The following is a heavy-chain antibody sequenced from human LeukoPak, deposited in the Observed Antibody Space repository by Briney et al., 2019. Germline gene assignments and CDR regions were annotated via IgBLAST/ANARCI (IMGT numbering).Heavy chain of an antibody. Sequence: GGSLRLSCAASGFTFSSYSMSWVRQAPGKGLEWVSAISGSGGSTYYADSVKGRFTISRDNSKNTLYLQMNSLRAEDTAVYYCVIADTAMVNYFDYWGQGTLVTVSS. CDR1: GFTFSSYS. D-gene: IGHD5-18*01. CDR2: ISGSGGST. V-gene: IGHV3-23*01. J-gene: IGHJ4*02. CDR3: VIADTAMVNYFDY.